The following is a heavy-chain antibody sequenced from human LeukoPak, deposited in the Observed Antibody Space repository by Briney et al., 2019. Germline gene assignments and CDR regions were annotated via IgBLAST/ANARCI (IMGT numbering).Heavy chain of an antibody. CDR3: ATDLGSSRPNF. CDR2: IKQGGSEN. D-gene: IGHD6-13*01. V-gene: IGHV3-7*01. J-gene: IGHJ4*02. Sequence: GGSLRLSCAASGFSFSIYWMTWVRQAPGKGLEWVANIKQGGSENYYVDSARGRFTISRDNAKNSLYLQMNSLTAEDTAVYYCATDLGSSRPNFWGQGILVTVSS. CDR1: GFSFSIYW.